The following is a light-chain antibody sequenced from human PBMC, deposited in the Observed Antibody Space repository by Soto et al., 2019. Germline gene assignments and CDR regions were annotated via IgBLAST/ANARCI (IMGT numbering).Light chain of an antibody. J-gene: IGKJ1*01. Sequence: ETVLTQSPGTLSLSPVERATLSCMASQSVRSSYLAWYQQKPGQAPRLLICGASSRATGIPDRFSGSGSGTDFTLTISRLEPEDFAVYYCQQYGSSPWTFGQGTKVDI. V-gene: IGKV3-20*01. CDR2: GAS. CDR1: QSVRSSY. CDR3: QQYGSSPWT.